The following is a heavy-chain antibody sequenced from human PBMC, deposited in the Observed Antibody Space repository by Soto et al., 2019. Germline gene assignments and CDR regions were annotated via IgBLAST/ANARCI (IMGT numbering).Heavy chain of an antibody. CDR2: INHSGST. V-gene: IGHV4-34*01. J-gene: IGHJ6*02. CDR1: GGSFSGYY. CDR3: ASLAAAGYYYYGMDV. Sequence: SETLSLTCAVYGGSFSGYYWSWIRQPPGKGLEWIGEINHSGSTNYNPPLKSRVTISVDTSKNQFSLKLSSVTAADTAVYYCASLAAAGYYYYGMDVWGQGTTVTVSS. D-gene: IGHD6-13*01.